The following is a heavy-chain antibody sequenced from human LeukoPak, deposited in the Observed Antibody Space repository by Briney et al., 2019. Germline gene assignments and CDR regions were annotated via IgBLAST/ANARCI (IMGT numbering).Heavy chain of an antibody. V-gene: IGHV1-69*04. D-gene: IGHD4-17*01. J-gene: IGHJ4*02. CDR2: IIPILGIA. Sequence: GASVKVSCKASGGTFSSYAISWVRQAPGQGLEWMGRIIPILGIANYAQKFQGRVTITADKSTSTAYMELSSLRSEDTAVYYCARGGFAYDYGDYVPLDYWGQGTLVTVSS. CDR3: ARGGFAYDYGDYVPLDY. CDR1: GGTFSSYA.